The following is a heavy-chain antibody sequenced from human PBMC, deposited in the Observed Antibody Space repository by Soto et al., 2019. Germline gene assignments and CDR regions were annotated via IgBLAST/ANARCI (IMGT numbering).Heavy chain of an antibody. CDR1: GFTFSRYA. Sequence: EVQLVESGGGLVQPGGSLRLSCAASGFTFSRYAMHWVRQAPGKGLEYVSAINSNGGSTYYANSVEGRFTISRDNSKNTLYLQMGSLRAEDMAVYYCARDGGSYYLDSWGQGTLVTVSS. CDR2: INSNGGST. D-gene: IGHD1-26*01. V-gene: IGHV3-64*01. J-gene: IGHJ4*02. CDR3: ARDGGSYYLDS.